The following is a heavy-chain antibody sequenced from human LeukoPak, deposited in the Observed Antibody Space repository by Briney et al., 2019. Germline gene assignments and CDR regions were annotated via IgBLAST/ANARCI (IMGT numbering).Heavy chain of an antibody. Sequence: SETLSLTCTVSGGSISSYYWSWIRQPPGKGLEWIGYIYYSGSTNYNPSLKSRVTISVDTSKNQFSLKLSSVTAADTAVYYCARGRRISAGYYYYYYMDVWGKGTTVTVSS. CDR2: IYYSGST. D-gene: IGHD1-14*01. V-gene: IGHV4-59*01. CDR1: GGSISSYY. J-gene: IGHJ6*03. CDR3: ARGRRISAGYYYYYYMDV.